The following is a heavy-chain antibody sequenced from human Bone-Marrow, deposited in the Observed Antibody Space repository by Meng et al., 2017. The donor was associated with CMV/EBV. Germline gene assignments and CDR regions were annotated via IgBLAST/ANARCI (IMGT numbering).Heavy chain of an antibody. J-gene: IGHJ4*02. D-gene: IGHD3-3*01. V-gene: IGHV3-30*02. CDR2: IPYDGSHK. CDR1: GFTFSSYG. CDR3: AKDQGLDFWSGDFDY. Sequence: GGSLRLSCAASGFTFSSYGFHWVRQAPGKGLEWVAVIPYDGSHKKYADSVKGRFTTSRDNSKNTLYLQMNSLTVEDTAVYYCAKDQGLDFWSGDFDYWGQGTLVTVSS.